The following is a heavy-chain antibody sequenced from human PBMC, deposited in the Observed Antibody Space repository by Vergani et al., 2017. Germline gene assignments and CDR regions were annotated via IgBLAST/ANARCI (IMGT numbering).Heavy chain of an antibody. CDR1: GGSLSGHV. V-gene: IGHV4-59*11. J-gene: IGHJ4*02. CDR2: VEDSGYF. D-gene: IGHD1-14*01. CDR3: ARSSVSRNPPDYFDN. Sequence: QVQLQESGPGLVRPSETLSLTCIVSGGSLSGHVWYWIRQTPGEGLEWIGYVEDSGYFNYNPSLKTRVSMSSDTSNNQFSLMLSSVTVADTAVYYCARSSVSRNPPDYFDNWGQGTLVTVSS.